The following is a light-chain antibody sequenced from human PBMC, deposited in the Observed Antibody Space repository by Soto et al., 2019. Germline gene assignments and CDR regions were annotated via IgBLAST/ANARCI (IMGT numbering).Light chain of an antibody. CDR3: CSYAGSSTFDWV. Sequence: QSVLTQPASVSGSPGQSITISCTGTSSDVGSYNLVSWYQQHPGKAPKLMIYEGSKRPSGVSNRFSGSKSGNTASLTISGLQAEDEADYYCCSYAGSSTFDWVFGGGTKLTVL. J-gene: IGLJ3*02. CDR2: EGS. V-gene: IGLV2-23*03. CDR1: SSDVGSYNL.